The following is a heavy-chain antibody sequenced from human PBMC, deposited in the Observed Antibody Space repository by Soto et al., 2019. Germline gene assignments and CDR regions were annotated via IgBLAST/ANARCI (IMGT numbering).Heavy chain of an antibody. J-gene: IGHJ4*02. CDR2: ISGSGGST. V-gene: IGHV3-23*01. D-gene: IGHD3-10*01. Sequence: PGGSLRLSCAASGFTFSSYAMNWVRQAPGKGLEWVSAISGSGGSTYYADSVKGRFTISRDNSKNTRHLQMNSLRAEDTAVYYCAKDLGYYYGSGSSALPNYWGQGTLVTVSS. CDR1: GFTFSSYA. CDR3: AKDLGYYYGSGSSALPNY.